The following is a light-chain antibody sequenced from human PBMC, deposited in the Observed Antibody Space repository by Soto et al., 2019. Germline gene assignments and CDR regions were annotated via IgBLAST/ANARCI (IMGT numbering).Light chain of an antibody. CDR3: QQYGSSQIN. Sequence: EIVLTQSPGTLSLSPGERATLTCRASQSVSSSYLAWYQQKPGQAPRLLIYDASSRATGIPDRFSGSGSGTDFTLTISRLEPEDFAMYYCQQYGSSQINCGQGTRLEIK. J-gene: IGKJ5*01. CDR1: QSVSSSY. CDR2: DAS. V-gene: IGKV3-20*01.